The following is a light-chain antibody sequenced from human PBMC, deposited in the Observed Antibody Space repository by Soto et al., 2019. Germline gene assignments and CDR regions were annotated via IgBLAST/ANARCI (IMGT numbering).Light chain of an antibody. CDR1: SGHSSYA. CDR3: QTWGTGIRV. J-gene: IGLJ1*01. CDR2: LNSDGSH. V-gene: IGLV4-69*01. Sequence: QPVLTQSPSASASLGASVKLTCTLSSGHSSYAIAWHQQQPEKGPRYLMKLNSDGSHSKGDGIPDRLSGSSSGAERYLISSSLQSEDEADYYCQTWGTGIRVFGTGTKLTVL.